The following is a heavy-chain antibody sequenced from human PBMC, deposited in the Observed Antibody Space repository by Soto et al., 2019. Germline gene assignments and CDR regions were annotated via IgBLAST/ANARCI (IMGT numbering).Heavy chain of an antibody. J-gene: IGHJ5*02. V-gene: IGHV1-2*02. CDR3: AKDLTRQLAYWLDP. CDR1: GFSFTGYY. Sequence: ASVKVSCKASGFSFTGYYIHWLRQAPGQGLEWMGWINAHSGGTEYAQKFQGRVTLTRDTSIATAYLTLTSLTSDDTALYYCAKDLTRQLAYWLDPWGQGTQVTVSS. D-gene: IGHD6-6*01. CDR2: INAHSGGT.